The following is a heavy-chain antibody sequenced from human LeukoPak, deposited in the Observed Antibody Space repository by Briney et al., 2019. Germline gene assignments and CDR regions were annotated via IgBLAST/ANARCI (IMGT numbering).Heavy chain of an antibody. D-gene: IGHD3-22*01. CDR2: IYYSGST. J-gene: IGHJ4*02. V-gene: IGHV4-38-2*02. Sequence: SETLSLTCTVSGYSISSGYYWSWIRQPPGKGLEWIGYIYYSGSTNYNPSLKSRVTISVDTSKNQFSLKLSSVTAADTAVYYCARWKGYDSSGYYLFDYWGQGTLVTVSS. CDR1: GYSISSGYY. CDR3: ARWKGYDSSGYYLFDY.